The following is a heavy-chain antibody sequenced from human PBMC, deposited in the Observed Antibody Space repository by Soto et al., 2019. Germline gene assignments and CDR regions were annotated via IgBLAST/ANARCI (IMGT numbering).Heavy chain of an antibody. D-gene: IGHD3-10*01. CDR2: IHHSGSS. J-gene: IGHJ4*02. V-gene: IGHV4-30-4*01. Sequence: SETLSLTGTVSGGSIGSGGYHWSWIRQPPGQGLEWIGYIHHSGSSQYHPSLRGRVSFSIDTSTNQFSPELRSVTGPDTAVYYCARDVLDITIHYYFASWGPGSLVTVSS. CDR1: GGSIGSGGYH. CDR3: ARDVLDITIHYYFAS.